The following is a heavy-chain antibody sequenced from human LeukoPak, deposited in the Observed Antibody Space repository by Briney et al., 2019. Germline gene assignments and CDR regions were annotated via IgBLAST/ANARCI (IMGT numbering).Heavy chain of an antibody. J-gene: IGHJ4*02. CDR1: GSSITSVSY. D-gene: IGHD1/OR15-1a*01. Sequence: PSETLSLTCSVAGSSITSVSYGAWIRQAPEKGLEWIGEINHSGSTNYNPSLKSRVTISVDTSKNQFSLKLSSVTAADTAVYYCARGTSPKPYRTPALPYSFDYWGQGTLVTVSS. CDR3: ARGTSPKPYRTPALPYSFDY. CDR2: INHSGST. V-gene: IGHV4-38-2*02.